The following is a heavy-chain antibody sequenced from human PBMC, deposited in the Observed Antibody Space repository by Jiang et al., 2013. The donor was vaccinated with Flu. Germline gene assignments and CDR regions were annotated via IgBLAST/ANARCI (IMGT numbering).Heavy chain of an antibody. D-gene: IGHD6-13*01. V-gene: IGHV3-7*03. J-gene: IGHJ4*02. CDR3: ARKAESSSWDYNFDY. CDR2: IKHDGSEK. CDR1: GFTFSSYW. Sequence: GLVQPGGSLRLSCTASGFTFSSYWMSWVRQAPGKGLKWVANIKHDGSEKYYVDSVKGRFTISRDSAKNSLYLQMNSLRAEDTAVYYCARKAESSSWDYNFDYWGQGTLVTVSS.